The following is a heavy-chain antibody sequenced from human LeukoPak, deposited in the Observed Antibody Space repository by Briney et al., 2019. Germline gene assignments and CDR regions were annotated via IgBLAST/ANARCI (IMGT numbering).Heavy chain of an antibody. V-gene: IGHV4-4*07. CDR1: GGSISGYY. CDR3: ARDPDSSSWYYAFDI. CDR2: IYTSGST. Sequence: SETLSLTCTVSGGSISGYYWNWLRQPAGKGLEWIGRIYTSGSTNYTPSLKSRVTISVDKSKNQFSLKLSSVTAADTAVYYCARDPDSSSWYYAFDIWGQGTMVTVSS. J-gene: IGHJ3*02. D-gene: IGHD6-13*01.